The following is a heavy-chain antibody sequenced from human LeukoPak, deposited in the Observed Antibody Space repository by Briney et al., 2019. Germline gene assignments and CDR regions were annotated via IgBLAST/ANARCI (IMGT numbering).Heavy chain of an antibody. Sequence: GRSLRLSCTASGFIFSHYGMHWVRQAPGKGLEWVAVIQNDASTRNYVDSVKGRFTISRDNSENTVFLQMDSLRVEDTAVYYCARDLDYGGNSGLDYWGQGTLVTVSS. CDR3: ARDLDYGGNSGLDY. CDR1: GFIFSHYG. V-gene: IGHV3-33*05. CDR2: IQNDASTR. J-gene: IGHJ4*02. D-gene: IGHD4-23*01.